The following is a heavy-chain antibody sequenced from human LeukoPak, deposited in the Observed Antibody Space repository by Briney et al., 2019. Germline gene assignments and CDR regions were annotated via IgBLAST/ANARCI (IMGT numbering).Heavy chain of an antibody. CDR3: ARTQVLRYFDWLPWNYYYGMDV. V-gene: IGHV4-34*01. CDR2: INNSGRT. Sequence: PSETLSLTCAVYGGSFSGYYWSWIRKPPGKGLEWIGEINNSGRTNYNPSLKSRVTISVDTSKNQFSLKLSSVTAADTAVYYCARTQVLRYFDWLPWNYYYGMDVWGQGTTVTVSS. D-gene: IGHD3-9*01. CDR1: GGSFSGYY. J-gene: IGHJ6*02.